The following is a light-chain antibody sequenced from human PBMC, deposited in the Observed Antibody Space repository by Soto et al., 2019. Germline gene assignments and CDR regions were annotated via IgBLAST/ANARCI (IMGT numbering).Light chain of an antibody. CDR1: QDIGYF. J-gene: IGKJ3*01. Sequence: DIQMTQSPSSLSASVGDRVTITCLASQDIGYFVTWYQQRPGKVPKLISYAPSSLFSGAPSRFSGSGSGPDFTLTIFSLQPDDVATYYCQKYDSAPFTFGRGTRVEIK. CDR3: QKYDSAPFT. V-gene: IGKV1-27*01. CDR2: APS.